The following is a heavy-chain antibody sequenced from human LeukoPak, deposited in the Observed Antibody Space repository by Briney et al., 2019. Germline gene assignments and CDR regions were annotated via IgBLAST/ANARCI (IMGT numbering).Heavy chain of an antibody. CDR2: INHSGST. Sequence: SETLSLTCAVSGGSFRGYYWSWIRQPPGKGLEWIGEINHSGSTNYNPSPKSRVTISVDTSKNQFSLKLSSVTAADTAVYYCARAGVYYGSGKAKYYYYGMDVWGKGTTVTVSS. CDR1: GGSFRGYY. D-gene: IGHD3-10*01. V-gene: IGHV4-34*01. CDR3: ARAGVYYGSGKAKYYYYGMDV. J-gene: IGHJ6*04.